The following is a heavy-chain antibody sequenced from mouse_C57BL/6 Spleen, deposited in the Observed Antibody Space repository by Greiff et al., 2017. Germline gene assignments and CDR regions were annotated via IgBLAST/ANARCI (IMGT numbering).Heavy chain of an antibody. CDR2: IYPGGGYT. V-gene: IGHV1-63*01. CDR3: AREILDGSSPFWYFDV. CDR1: GYTFTNYW. D-gene: IGHD1-1*01. Sequence: QVQLQQSGAELVRPGTSVKMSCKASGYTFTNYWIGWAKQRPGHGLEWIGDIYPGGGYTNYNEKFKGKATLTADKSSSTADMQFSSLTSEDSAIYYGAREILDGSSPFWYFDVWGTGTTVTVSS. J-gene: IGHJ1*03.